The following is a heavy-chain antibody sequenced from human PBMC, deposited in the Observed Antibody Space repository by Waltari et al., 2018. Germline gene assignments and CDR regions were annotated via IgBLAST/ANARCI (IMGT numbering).Heavy chain of an antibody. CDR1: GFTFSSYW. CDR3: AAPELDY. J-gene: IGHJ4*02. Sequence: EVQLVESGGGIVQPGGSLRLSCAASGFTFSSYWMHWVHQAPGKGLVWDSRMNSDGRGTSYVDSVKGRFTISRDNAKNTLYLQMNTLGAEDTAVYYCAAPELDYWGQGTLVTVSS. CDR2: MNSDGRGT. V-gene: IGHV3-74*01.